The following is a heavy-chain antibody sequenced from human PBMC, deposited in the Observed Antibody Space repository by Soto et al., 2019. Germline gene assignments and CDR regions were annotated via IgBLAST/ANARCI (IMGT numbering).Heavy chain of an antibody. CDR3: AKDKFVVVVALFDY. V-gene: IGHV3-23*01. CDR1: GFTFSSYA. D-gene: IGHD2-15*01. CDR2: ISGSGGST. J-gene: IGHJ4*02. Sequence: SGGSLRLSCAASGFTFSSYAMSWVRQAPGKGLEWVSAISGSGGSTYYADSVKGRFTISRDNSKNTLYLQMNSLRAEDTAVYYCAKDKFVVVVALFDYWGQGTLVTVSS.